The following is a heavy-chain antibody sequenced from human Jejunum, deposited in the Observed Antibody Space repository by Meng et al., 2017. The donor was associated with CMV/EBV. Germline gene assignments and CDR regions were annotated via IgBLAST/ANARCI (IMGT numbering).Heavy chain of an antibody. D-gene: IGHD3-22*01. Sequence: MSGVRQAPGKGLEWISGISNSGGETYYADSVKGRFTISRDNLKNTLSLQLASLRAEDTAVYFCAKDGDCVGGYPDCPLYHYGLDVWAQGTTVTVSS. J-gene: IGHJ6*02. V-gene: IGHV3-23*01. CDR3: AKDGDCVGGYPDCPLYHYGLDV. CDR2: ISNSGGET.